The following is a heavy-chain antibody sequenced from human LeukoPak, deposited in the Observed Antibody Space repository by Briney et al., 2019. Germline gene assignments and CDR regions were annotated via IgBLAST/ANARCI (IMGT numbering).Heavy chain of an antibody. V-gene: IGHV3-20*04. Sequence: GGSLRLSCAASGFTIDDYGMSWVRQAPGKGLEWVSGINWNGGSTGYADSVKGRFTISRDNAKNSLYLQMNSLRAEDTALYYCAGGRREYYFDYWGQGTLVTVSS. CDR2: INWNGGST. D-gene: IGHD3-16*01. CDR1: GFTIDDYG. J-gene: IGHJ4*02. CDR3: AGGRREYYFDY.